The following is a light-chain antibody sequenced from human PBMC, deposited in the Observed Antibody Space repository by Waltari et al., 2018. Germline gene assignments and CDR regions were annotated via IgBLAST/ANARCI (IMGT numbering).Light chain of an antibody. Sequence: EIVLTQSPATLSLSPGERATLSCGASQSVSSSYLAWYQQKPVLAPRLLIYDASSRATGIPDRFSGSGSGTDFTLTISRLEPEDFAVYYCQQYGSSPRFTWTFGQGTKVEIK. CDR2: DAS. CDR1: QSVSSSY. CDR3: QQYGSSPRFTWT. J-gene: IGKJ1*01. V-gene: IGKV3D-20*01.